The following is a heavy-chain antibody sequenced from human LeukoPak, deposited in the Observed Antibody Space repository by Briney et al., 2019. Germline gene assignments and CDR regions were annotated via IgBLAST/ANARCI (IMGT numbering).Heavy chain of an antibody. CDR1: GGSFSSYY. CDR3: ARLESPMQATFRGVIGY. V-gene: IGHV4-39*01. CDR2: IYYSGST. Sequence: PSETLSLTCAVYGGSFSSYYWGWIRQPPGKGLEWIGSIYYSGSTYYNPSLKSRVTISVDTSKNQFSLKLSSVTAADTAVYYCARLESPMQATFRGVIGYWGQGTLVTVSS. J-gene: IGHJ4*02. D-gene: IGHD3-10*01.